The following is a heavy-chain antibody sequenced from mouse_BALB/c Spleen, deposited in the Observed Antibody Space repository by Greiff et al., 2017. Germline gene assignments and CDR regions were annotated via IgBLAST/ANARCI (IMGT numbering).Heavy chain of an antibody. CDR1: GFTFTDYY. CDR2: IRNKANGYTT. D-gene: IGHD1-2*01. Sequence: EVKVEESGGGLVQPGGSLRLSCATSGFTFTDYYMSWVRQPPGKALEWLGFIRNKANGYTTEYSASVKGRFTISRDNSQSILYLQMNTLRAEDSATYYCARYEITTATRFAYWGQGTLVTVSA. J-gene: IGHJ3*01. V-gene: IGHV7-3*02. CDR3: ARYEITTATRFAY.